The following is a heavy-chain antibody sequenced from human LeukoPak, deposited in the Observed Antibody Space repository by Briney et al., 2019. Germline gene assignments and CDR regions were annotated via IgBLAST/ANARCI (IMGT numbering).Heavy chain of an antibody. V-gene: IGHV3-23*01. CDR2: ISDTGGRT. CDR3: AKFEGALLGNYYMDV. Sequence: LSGGSLRLSCAVSGITLSNYGMTWVRQAPGKGLEWVAGISDTGGRTNYADSVKGRFTISRDNSKNTLFLQMVSLRAEDTAVYYCAKFEGALLGNYYMDVWGKGTTVTVSS. J-gene: IGHJ6*03. CDR1: GITLSNYG.